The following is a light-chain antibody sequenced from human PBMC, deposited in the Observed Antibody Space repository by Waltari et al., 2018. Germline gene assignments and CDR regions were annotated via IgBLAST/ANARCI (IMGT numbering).Light chain of an antibody. CDR2: KAS. CDR3: QQYDNYWT. J-gene: IGKJ1*01. CDR1: QSITNW. Sequence: DIQMTQSPSTLSASVGDRVTITCRASQSITNWLAWYQQKPGKAPKLLIYKASNLESGVPSRFSGSGSGTEFTLPISSLQPDDFATDYCQQYDNYWTFGQGTKVEIK. V-gene: IGKV1-5*03.